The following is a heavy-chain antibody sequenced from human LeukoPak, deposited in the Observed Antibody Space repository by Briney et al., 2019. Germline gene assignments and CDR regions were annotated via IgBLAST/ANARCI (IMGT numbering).Heavy chain of an antibody. V-gene: IGHV3-48*04. CDR3: ARIPSGYTLGYGYYYYYMDV. D-gene: IGHD5-18*01. CDR1: GFTFSDYT. J-gene: IGHJ6*03. Sequence: GGSLRLSCEVSGFTFSDYTMTWFRQAPGKGLEWVSYISTSSSTIYYADSVKGRFTISRDNTKNSLYLQMNSLRAEDTAVYYCARIPSGYTLGYGYYYYYMDVWGKGATVTVSS. CDR2: ISTSSSTI.